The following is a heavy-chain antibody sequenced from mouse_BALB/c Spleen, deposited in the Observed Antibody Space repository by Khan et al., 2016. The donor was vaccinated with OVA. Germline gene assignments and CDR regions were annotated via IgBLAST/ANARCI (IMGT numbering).Heavy chain of an antibody. J-gene: IGHJ3*01. CDR3: ARNYDYDEGLAY. CDR2: IWSGGST. D-gene: IGHD2-4*01. CDR1: GFSLTSYG. Sequence: QVQLKQSGPGLVQPSQSLSITCTVSGFSLTSYGVHWVRQSPGKGLVWLGVIWSGGSTDYNAAFIYRLNISKDNSKSQAFFKMNILQAKDTARYYCARNYDYDEGLAYWGQGTLVTVSA. V-gene: IGHV2-2*02.